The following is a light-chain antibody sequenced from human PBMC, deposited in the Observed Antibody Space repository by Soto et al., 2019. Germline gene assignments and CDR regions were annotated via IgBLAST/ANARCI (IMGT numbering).Light chain of an antibody. J-gene: IGKJ2*01. Sequence: VLTQSPGTLSLSPGERATLSCRASQNIATQFFTWYQQRPGQAPRVLIYGTSTRATGIPNRFSGSGSGTGFTRTISRLEPEEFAVYYCQQYSSSSGYTFGQGNKLEIK. V-gene: IGKV3-20*01. CDR2: GTS. CDR1: QNIATQF. CDR3: QQYSSSSGYT.